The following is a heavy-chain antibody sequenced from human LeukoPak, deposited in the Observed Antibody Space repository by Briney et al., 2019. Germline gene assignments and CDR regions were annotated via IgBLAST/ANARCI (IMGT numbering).Heavy chain of an antibody. Sequence: SETLSLTCAVYGGSFSGYYWSWIRQPSGKGLEWIGEINHSGSTNYNPSLKSRVTISVDTSKNQFSLKLSSVTAADTAVYYCARGSLSRIWGQGTMVTVSS. V-gene: IGHV4-34*01. CDR3: ARGSLSRI. J-gene: IGHJ3*02. CDR2: INHSGST. CDR1: GGSFSGYY.